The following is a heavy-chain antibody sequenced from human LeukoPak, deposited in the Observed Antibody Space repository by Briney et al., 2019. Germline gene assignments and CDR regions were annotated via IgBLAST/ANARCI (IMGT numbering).Heavy chain of an antibody. CDR3: ARARSAWFDP. Sequence: SETLSLTCAVYGGSFSGYYWSWIRQPPGKGLEWIGEINHSGSTNYNPSLKSRVTISVDTSKNQFSLKLSSVTAAGTAVYYCARARSAWFDPWGQGTLVTVSS. J-gene: IGHJ5*02. D-gene: IGHD3-3*01. CDR2: INHSGST. V-gene: IGHV4-34*01. CDR1: GGSFSGYY.